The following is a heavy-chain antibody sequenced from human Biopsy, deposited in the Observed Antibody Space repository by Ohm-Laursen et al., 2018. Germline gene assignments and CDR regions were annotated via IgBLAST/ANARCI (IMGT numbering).Heavy chain of an antibody. CDR2: IVVGSGHT. V-gene: IGHV1-58*01. CDR3: AATSTLYYYYAMDV. Sequence: SVKVSCKASGFTFSSSAVQWVRQARGQRLEWIGWIVVGSGHTNYAQKFQERVTITRDMSTSTAYMELTSLRSEDTAVYYWAATSTLYYYYAMDVWDQGTTITVSS. J-gene: IGHJ6*02. CDR1: GFTFSSSA.